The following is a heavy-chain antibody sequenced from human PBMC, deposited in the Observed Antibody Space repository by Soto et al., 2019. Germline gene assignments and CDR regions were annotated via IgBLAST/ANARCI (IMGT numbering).Heavy chain of an antibody. D-gene: IGHD2-2*01. V-gene: IGHV3-30*18. CDR2: ISYDGSNK. CDR1: GCTFSSYG. J-gene: IGHJ6*03. Sequence: GGSLRLSCAASGCTFSSYGMHWVRQAPGKGLEWVAVISYDGSNKYYADSVKGRFTISRDNSKNTLYLQMNSRRAEDTAVYYCAKDRADIVVVPAAIDYYYYYMDVWGKGTTVTVSS. CDR3: AKDRADIVVVPAAIDYYYYYMDV.